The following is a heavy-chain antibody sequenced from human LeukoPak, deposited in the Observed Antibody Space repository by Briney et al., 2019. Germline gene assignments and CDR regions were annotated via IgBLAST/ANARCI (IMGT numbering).Heavy chain of an antibody. Sequence: SVKVSCKASGGTFSSYAISWVRQAPGQGLEWMGRIIPILGIANYAQKFQGRVTITADKSTSTAYMELSSLRSEDTAVYYCARGSRAYYDILTGYSNPYYYYGMDVWGQGTTVTVSS. CDR2: IIPILGIA. CDR3: ARGSRAYYDILTGYSNPYYYYGMDV. J-gene: IGHJ6*02. D-gene: IGHD3-9*01. CDR1: GGTFSSYA. V-gene: IGHV1-69*04.